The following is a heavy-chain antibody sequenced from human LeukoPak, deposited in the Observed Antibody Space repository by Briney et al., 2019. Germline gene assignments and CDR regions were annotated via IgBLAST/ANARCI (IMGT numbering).Heavy chain of an antibody. D-gene: IGHD6-13*01. Sequence: GGSLRLSCAASGFTFSDCYMSWIRQAPGKGLEWVSYISSSGSTIYYADSVKGRFTISRDNAKNSLYLRMNSLRAEDTAVYYCARDPPQSIAAAGDYYYYYMDVWGKGTTVTVSS. V-gene: IGHV3-11*04. J-gene: IGHJ6*03. CDR1: GFTFSDCY. CDR2: ISSSGSTI. CDR3: ARDPPQSIAAAGDYYYYYMDV.